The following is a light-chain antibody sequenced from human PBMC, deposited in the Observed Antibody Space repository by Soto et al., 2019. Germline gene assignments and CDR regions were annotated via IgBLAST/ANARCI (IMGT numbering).Light chain of an antibody. CDR3: QQYGSSRWT. V-gene: IGKV3-20*01. CDR1: QSVSSSY. Sequence: IVLTQSPGTLSLSPGERATLSCRASQSVSSSYLAWYQQKPGQAPRLLIYGASSRATGIPDRFSGSGSGTDFTFTISRLEPEDFAVYYCQQYGSSRWTFGQGTKVDIK. CDR2: GAS. J-gene: IGKJ1*01.